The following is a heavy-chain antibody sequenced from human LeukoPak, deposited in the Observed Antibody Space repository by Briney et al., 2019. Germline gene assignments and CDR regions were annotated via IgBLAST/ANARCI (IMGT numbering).Heavy chain of an antibody. V-gene: IGHV3-23*01. CDR1: GFTFSSYW. Sequence: GGSLRLSCAVSGFTFSSYWMHWVRQAPGKGLEWVSAISGSGGSTYYADSVKGRFTISRDNSKNTLYLQMNSLRAEDTAVYYCAKDRSITMIVVVIPDAFDIWGQGTMVTVSS. D-gene: IGHD3-22*01. J-gene: IGHJ3*02. CDR3: AKDRSITMIVVVIPDAFDI. CDR2: ISGSGGST.